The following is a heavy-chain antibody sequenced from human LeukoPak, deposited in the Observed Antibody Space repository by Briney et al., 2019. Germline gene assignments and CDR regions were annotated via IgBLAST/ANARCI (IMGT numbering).Heavy chain of an antibody. CDR2: ITWNSGTK. Sequence: KTGGSLRLSCAVSGFTFDHYAMHWVRQPPGKGLEWVSGITWNSGTKAYVDSVKGRFTISRDNAKNSLYLQMNSLSAEDTALYYCAKDISTLIAGNAFDMWGQGTMVTVSS. CDR1: GFTFDHYA. CDR3: AKDISTLIAGNAFDM. D-gene: IGHD2-2*01. V-gene: IGHV3-9*01. J-gene: IGHJ3*02.